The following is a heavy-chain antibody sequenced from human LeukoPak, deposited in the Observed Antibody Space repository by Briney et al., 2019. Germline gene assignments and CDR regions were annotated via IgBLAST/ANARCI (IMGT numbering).Heavy chain of an antibody. CDR1: GFTVSSNY. CDR3: ASNGRRGYSGYDSTLDY. J-gene: IGHJ4*02. D-gene: IGHD5-12*01. V-gene: IGHV3-53*01. CDR2: IYSGGST. Sequence: PGGSLRLSCAASGFTVSSNYMSWVRQAPGKGLEWVSVIYSGGSTYYADSVKGRFTTSRDNSKNTLYLQMNSLRAEDTAVYYCASNGRRGYSGYDSTLDYWGQGTLVTVSS.